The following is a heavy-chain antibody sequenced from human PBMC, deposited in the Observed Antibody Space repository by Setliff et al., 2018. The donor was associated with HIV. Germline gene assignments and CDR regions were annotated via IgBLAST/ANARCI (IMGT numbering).Heavy chain of an antibody. CDR2: IVPIGIA. CDR1: GGTFSSYA. J-gene: IGHJ4*02. V-gene: IGHV1-69*10. CDR3: ARDHDSSAYTYFDY. D-gene: IGHD3-22*01. Sequence: SVKVSCKASGGTFSSYAITWVRLAPGQGLEWMGGIVPIGIAHYEQKIQGRVTITADDSTSTAYMELRSLRSDDTAVYYCARDHDSSAYTYFDYWGQGTLVTV.